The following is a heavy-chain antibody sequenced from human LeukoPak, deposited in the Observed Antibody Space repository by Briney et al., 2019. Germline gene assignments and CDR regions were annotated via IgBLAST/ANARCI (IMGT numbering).Heavy chain of an antibody. D-gene: IGHD5-18*01. CDR3: AKVEFWQLWPHYYFDY. Sequence: GGSLRLSCAATGFTLSSFAMSWVRPAPGKGLEWVSAISGSGGSTYYADSVKGRFTISSDNSKNTLYLQMNSLRAEDTAVYYCAKVEFWQLWPHYYFDYWGQGTLVTVSS. CDR1: GFTLSSFA. J-gene: IGHJ4*02. CDR2: ISGSGGST. V-gene: IGHV3-23*01.